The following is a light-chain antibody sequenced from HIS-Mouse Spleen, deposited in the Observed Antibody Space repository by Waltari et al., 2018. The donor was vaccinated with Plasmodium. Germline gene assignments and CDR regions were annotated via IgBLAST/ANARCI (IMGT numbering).Light chain of an antibody. J-gene: IGLJ2*01. V-gene: IGLV2-23*01. CDR3: CSYAGSSTLV. CDR2: EGS. CDR1: SRHVGSYNL. Sequence: QSALTQPASVSGSPGQSITISCTATSRHVGSYNLVPWYQQHPGKAPKLMIYEGSKRPSGVSNRFSGSKSGNTASLTISGLQAEDEADYYCCSYAGSSTLVFGGGTKLTVL.